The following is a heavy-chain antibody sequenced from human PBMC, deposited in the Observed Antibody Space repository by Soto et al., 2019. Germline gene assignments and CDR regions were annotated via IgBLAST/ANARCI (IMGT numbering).Heavy chain of an antibody. CDR3: ARFEDEVGARFSWFDP. J-gene: IGHJ5*02. CDR1: GYTFTSYG. D-gene: IGHD1-26*01. CDR2: ISAYNGNT. V-gene: IGHV1-18*01. Sequence: QVQLVQSGAEVKKPGASVKVSCKASGYTFTSYGISWVRQAPGQGLEWMGWISAYNGNTNYAQKLQGRVTMTTDTSTSTAYMALRSLRSDDTAVYYCARFEDEVGARFSWFDPWGQGTLVTVSS.